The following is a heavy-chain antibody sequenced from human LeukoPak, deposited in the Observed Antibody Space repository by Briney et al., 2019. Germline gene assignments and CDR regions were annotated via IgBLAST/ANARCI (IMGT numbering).Heavy chain of an antibody. CDR3: AKDRDPYSSGTWDS. Sequence: GGSLRLSCIASGFTFNKYGMHWVRQAPGKGLEWVAVRSDDGSAQHYADSVRGRFTISRDNSKNTLSLQMNSLRPEDTAMYFCAKDRDPYSSGTWDSWGQGTLVIVSS. CDR1: GFTFNKYG. J-gene: IGHJ1*01. V-gene: IGHV3-30*18. CDR2: RSDDGSAQ. D-gene: IGHD3-22*01.